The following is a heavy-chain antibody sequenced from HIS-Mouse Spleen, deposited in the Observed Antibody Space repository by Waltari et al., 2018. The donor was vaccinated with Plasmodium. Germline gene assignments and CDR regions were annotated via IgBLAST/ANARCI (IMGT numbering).Heavy chain of an antibody. CDR1: DSTFSSYW. CDR2: IKQDGSEK. Sequence: EVQLVESGGGLVQPGGSLRLSCAAPDSTFSSYWMSWVRQAPGKGLEWVANIKQDGSEKYYVDSVKGRFTISRDNAKNSLYLQMNSLRAEDTAVYYCASSWYWYFDLWGRGTLVTVSS. V-gene: IGHV3-7*01. CDR3: ASSWYWYFDL. J-gene: IGHJ2*01. D-gene: IGHD6-13*01.